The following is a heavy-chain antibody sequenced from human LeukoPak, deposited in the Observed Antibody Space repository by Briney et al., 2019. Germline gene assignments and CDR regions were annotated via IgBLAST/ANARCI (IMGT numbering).Heavy chain of an antibody. Sequence: GGSLRLSCAASGFTFSSYAMHWVRQAPGKGLEWVAVISYDGSNKYYADSVKGRFTISRDNSKNTLYLQMNSLRAEDTAVYYCAREMVTTDYYYGMDVWGQGTTVTVSS. D-gene: IGHD4-17*01. J-gene: IGHJ6*02. CDR2: ISYDGSNK. CDR1: GFTFSSYA. CDR3: AREMVTTDYYYGMDV. V-gene: IGHV3-30-3*01.